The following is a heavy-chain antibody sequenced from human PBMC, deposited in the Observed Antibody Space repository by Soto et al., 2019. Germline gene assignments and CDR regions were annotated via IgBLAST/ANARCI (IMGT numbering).Heavy chain of an antibody. CDR2: ISYDGSST. J-gene: IGHJ4*02. CDR3: AVAVAGPTAIGY. V-gene: IGHV3-30*03. D-gene: IGHD6-19*01. Sequence: GGSLRLSCAASGLTFSNYGMHWVCQAPGKGLEWVAHISYDGSSTSYADSVKGRFTISRDNAKNTLYLQMNSLRAEDTAVYYCAVAVAGPTAIGYWGQGTLVTVSS. CDR1: GLTFSNYG.